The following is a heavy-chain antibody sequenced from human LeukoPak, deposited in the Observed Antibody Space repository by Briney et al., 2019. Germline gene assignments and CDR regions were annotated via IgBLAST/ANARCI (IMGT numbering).Heavy chain of an antibody. D-gene: IGHD6-13*01. CDR2: ISSSGSTI. V-gene: IGHV3-11*04. J-gene: IGHJ5*02. CDR3: ARYSSSGQFDP. CDR1: GFTFSDYY. Sequence: PGGSLRLSCAASGFTFSDYYMSWIRQAPGKGLGWVSYISSSGSTIYYAHSVKGRFTISRDNAKNSLYLQMNSLRAEDTAVYYCARYSSSGQFDPWGQGTLVTVSS.